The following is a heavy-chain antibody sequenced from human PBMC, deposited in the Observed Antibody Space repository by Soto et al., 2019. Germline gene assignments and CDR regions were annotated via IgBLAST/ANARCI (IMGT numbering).Heavy chain of an antibody. V-gene: IGHV3-30*18. CDR1: GFTFSSYG. CDR3: AKEGQWELLDY. CDR2: ISYDGSNK. Sequence: PGGSLRLSCAASGFTFSSYGMHWVRQAPGKGLEWVAVISYDGSNKYYADSVKGRFTISRDNSKNTLYLQMNSLRAEDTAVYYCAKEGQWELLDYWGQGTLVTVSS. J-gene: IGHJ4*02. D-gene: IGHD1-26*01.